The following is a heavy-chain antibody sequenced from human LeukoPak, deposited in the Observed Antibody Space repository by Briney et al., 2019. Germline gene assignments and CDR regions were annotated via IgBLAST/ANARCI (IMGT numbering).Heavy chain of an antibody. CDR3: ARGSRYCSSTSCYEY. Sequence: ASVKVSCKASGYTFTSYGISWVRQAPGQGLEWMGWISAYNGNTNYAQKLQGRVTMTTDTSTSTAYMELRSLRSDDTAVYYCARGSRYCSSTSCYEYWGQGTLVTVSS. CDR2: ISAYNGNT. J-gene: IGHJ4*02. V-gene: IGHV1-18*01. CDR1: GYTFTSYG. D-gene: IGHD2-2*01.